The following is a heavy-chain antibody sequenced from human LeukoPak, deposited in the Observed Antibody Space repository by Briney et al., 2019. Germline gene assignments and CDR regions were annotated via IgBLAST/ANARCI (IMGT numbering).Heavy chain of an antibody. CDR1: GLTVSTKY. CDR2: ISSSSSYI. J-gene: IGHJ4*02. CDR3: ARDVYCSGGSCLHYFDY. V-gene: IGHV3-21*01. Sequence: PGGSLRLSCAASGLTVSTKYMSWVRQAPGKGLEWVSSISSSSSYIYYADSVKGRFTISRDNAKNSLYLQMNSLRAEDTAVYYCARDVYCSGGSCLHYFDYWGQGTLVTVSS. D-gene: IGHD2-15*01.